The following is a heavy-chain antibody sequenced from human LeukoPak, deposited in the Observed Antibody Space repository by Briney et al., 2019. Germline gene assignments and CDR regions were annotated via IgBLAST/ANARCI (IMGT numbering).Heavy chain of an antibody. CDR3: ASGTRPDAFDI. J-gene: IGHJ3*02. CDR2: ISSSGSTI. D-gene: IGHD6-6*01. V-gene: IGHV3-11*01. Sequence: GGSLRLSCAASGFTFGDYYMSWIRQAPGKGLEWVSYISSSGSTIYYADSVKGRFTISRDNAKNSLYLQMNSLRAEDTAVYYCASGTRPDAFDIWGQGTMVTVSS. CDR1: GFTFGDYY.